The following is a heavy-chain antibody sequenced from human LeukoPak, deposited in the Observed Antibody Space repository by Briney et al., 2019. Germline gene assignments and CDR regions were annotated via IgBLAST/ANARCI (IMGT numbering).Heavy chain of an antibody. D-gene: IGHD2-2*01. Sequence: SVKVSCKASGYTFTSYYMHWVRQAPGQGLEWMGWINPNSGGTNYAQKFQGRVTMTRDTSISTAYMELSRLRSDDTAVYYCARGDCSSTSCYGFDPWGQGTLVTVSS. J-gene: IGHJ5*02. V-gene: IGHV1-2*02. CDR2: INPNSGGT. CDR3: ARGDCSSTSCYGFDP. CDR1: GYTFTSYY.